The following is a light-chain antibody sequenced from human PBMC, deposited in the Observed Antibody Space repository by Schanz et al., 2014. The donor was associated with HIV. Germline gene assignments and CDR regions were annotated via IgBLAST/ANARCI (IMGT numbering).Light chain of an antibody. J-gene: IGKJ2*01. V-gene: IGKV3-20*01. CDR3: QQYGSSPRT. CDR1: QSVSSSY. CDR2: GAS. Sequence: EIVLTQSPGTLSLSPGERATLSCRASQSVSSSYLAWYQQKPGQAPRLLIYGASSRATGIPDRISGSWSGTDFSLTISRLEPEDFAVYYCQQYGSSPRTFGQGTKLEIK.